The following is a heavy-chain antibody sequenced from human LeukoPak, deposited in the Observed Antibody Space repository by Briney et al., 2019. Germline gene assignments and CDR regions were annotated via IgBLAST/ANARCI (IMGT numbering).Heavy chain of an antibody. J-gene: IGHJ4*02. CDR1: GYIFTGNY. D-gene: IGHD5-24*01. CDR3: ACGRDGYNVDY. V-gene: IGHV1-2*06. CDR2: INPDSGDT. Sequence: ASVKVSCKTSGYIFTGNYMHWVRQAPGQGLEWMGRINPDSGDTNHAQKFQGRVTMTRDTSISTAYMELSRLRSDDTAVYYCACGRDGYNVDYWGQGTLVTVSS.